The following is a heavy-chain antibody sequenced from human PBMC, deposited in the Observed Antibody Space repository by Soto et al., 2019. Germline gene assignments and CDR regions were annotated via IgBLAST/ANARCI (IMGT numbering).Heavy chain of an antibody. V-gene: IGHV6-1*01. CDR1: GDSVSSDSAA. J-gene: IGHJ4*02. CDR3: ASSYASGWYSFEY. D-gene: IGHD6-19*01. Sequence: SQTLSLTCAISGDSVSSDSAAWDWIRQSPSRGLEWLGRTYYRSKWYYDYAFSLESRITINPDTSKNQFSLQLNSVTPEDTAVYYCASSYASGWYSFEYWGQGTQVTVSS. CDR2: TYYRSKWYY.